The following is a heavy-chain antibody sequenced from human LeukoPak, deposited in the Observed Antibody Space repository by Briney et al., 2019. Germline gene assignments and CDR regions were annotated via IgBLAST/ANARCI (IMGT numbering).Heavy chain of an antibody. CDR3: VRRRYYDGSGYLE. Sequence: SETLSLTCSVSGDSVSRSDSYWDWIRQPPGKGLEWIGTIYYSGRTYYSPSLKSRVTMSVDPSNNQFSLNLRSVTAADTALYYCVRRRYYDGSGYLEWGQGTLLSVSS. CDR1: GDSVSRSDSY. CDR2: IYYSGRT. V-gene: IGHV4-39*01. D-gene: IGHD3-22*01. J-gene: IGHJ1*01.